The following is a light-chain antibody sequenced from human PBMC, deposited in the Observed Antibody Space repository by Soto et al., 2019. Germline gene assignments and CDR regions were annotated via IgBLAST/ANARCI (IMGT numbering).Light chain of an antibody. CDR1: QSVGNSY. CDR2: GAS. V-gene: IGKV3-20*01. CDR3: QQYGTSPT. J-gene: IGKJ1*01. Sequence: ENALTQSPGTLSLSPGERAALSCRASQSVGNSYLAWYQQRPGQAPRLLIYGASSRATGIPDRFTGSGSGTDFTLTISRLEPEDFAVYYCQQYGTSPTFGQGTKVEIK.